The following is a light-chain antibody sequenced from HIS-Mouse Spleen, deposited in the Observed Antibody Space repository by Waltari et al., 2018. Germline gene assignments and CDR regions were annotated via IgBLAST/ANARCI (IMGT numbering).Light chain of an antibody. J-gene: IGLJ2*01. Sequence: SYELTQPPSVSVSPGQTARITCSGDALPKKYPYWYQQKSGQAPVLVIYEDRKRPSGIPERFYGSSSGTMATLTISGAQVEDEADYYCYSTDSSGNHRVFGGGTKLTVL. CDR2: EDR. V-gene: IGLV3-10*01. CDR1: ALPKKY. CDR3: YSTDSSGNHRV.